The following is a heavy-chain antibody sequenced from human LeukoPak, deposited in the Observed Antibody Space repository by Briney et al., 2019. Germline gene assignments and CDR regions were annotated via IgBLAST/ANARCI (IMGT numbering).Heavy chain of an antibody. CDR3: ARGGPPGYYYDYYMDV. CDR2: IYYSGGT. Sequence: SETLSLTCTVSGGSISSSSYYWGWIRQPPGKGLEWIGTIYYSGGTYYNPSLKSRVTISVDTSKNQFSLKMSSVTAADTAVYFCARGGPPGYYYDYYMDVWGKGTTVTISS. J-gene: IGHJ6*03. V-gene: IGHV4-39*07. CDR1: GGSISSSSYY.